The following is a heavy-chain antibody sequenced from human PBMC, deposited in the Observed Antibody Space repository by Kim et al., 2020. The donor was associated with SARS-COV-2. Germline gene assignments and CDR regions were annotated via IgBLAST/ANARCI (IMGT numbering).Heavy chain of an antibody. Sequence: GGSLRLSCAASGFTFSSYSMNWVRQAPGKGLEWVSYISSSSSTIYYADSVKGRFTISRDNAKNSLYLQMNSLRAEDTAVYYCARAPRGGAFDIWGQGTMVTVSS. CDR3: ARAPRGGAFDI. CDR2: ISSSSSTI. V-gene: IGHV3-48*04. CDR1: GFTFSSYS. J-gene: IGHJ3*02.